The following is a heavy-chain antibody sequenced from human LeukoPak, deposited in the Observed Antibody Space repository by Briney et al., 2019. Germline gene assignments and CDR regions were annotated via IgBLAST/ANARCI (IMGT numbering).Heavy chain of an antibody. D-gene: IGHD5-24*01. CDR3: ARASRDGYNQNFDH. Sequence: GEFLKISCKGLGYSFSSYWNAWVRQRPGKGLEWMGIIYPGGSETRYDPSFQGQVTISADSSTSTAYLQWSSLRASDTAMYYCARASRDGYNQNFDHWGQGTLVPVSS. CDR2: IYPGGSET. CDR1: GYSFSSYW. V-gene: IGHV5-51*01. J-gene: IGHJ4*02.